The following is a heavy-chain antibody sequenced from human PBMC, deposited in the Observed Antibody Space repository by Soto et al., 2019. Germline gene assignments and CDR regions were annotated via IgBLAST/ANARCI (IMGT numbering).Heavy chain of an antibody. CDR3: ARVGYSSGWDFDY. Sequence: TGGSLRLSCAASGFTVSSNYMSWVRQAPGKGLEWVSVIYSGGSTYYADSVKGRFTISRDNSKNTLYLQMNSLRAEDTAVYYCARVGYSSGWDFDYWGQGTLVTVSS. CDR2: IYSGGST. V-gene: IGHV3-53*01. D-gene: IGHD6-19*01. CDR1: GFTVSSNY. J-gene: IGHJ4*02.